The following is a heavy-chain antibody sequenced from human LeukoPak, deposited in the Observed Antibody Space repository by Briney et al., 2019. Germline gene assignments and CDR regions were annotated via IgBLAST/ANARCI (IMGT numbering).Heavy chain of an antibody. CDR1: GYTFTSYG. D-gene: IGHD6-19*01. CDR2: ISAYNGNT. V-gene: IGHV1-18*01. J-gene: IGHJ3*02. Sequence: GASVKVSCKASGYTFTSYGISWVRQAPGQGLEWMGWISAYNGNTNCAQKLQGRVTMTTDTSTSTAYMELRSLRSDDTAVYYCARVIWYSSGWPDAFDIWGQGTMVTVSS. CDR3: ARVIWYSSGWPDAFDI.